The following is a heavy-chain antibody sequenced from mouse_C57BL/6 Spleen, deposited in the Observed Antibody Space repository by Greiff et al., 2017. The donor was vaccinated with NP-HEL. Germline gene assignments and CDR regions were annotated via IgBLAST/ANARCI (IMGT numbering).Heavy chain of an antibody. CDR2: INPNNGGT. V-gene: IGHV1-18*01. Sequence: EVQLQQSGPELVKPGASVKIPCKASGYTFTDYNMDWVKQSHGKSLEWIGDINPNNGGTIYNQKFKGKATLTVDKSSSTAYMELRSLTSEDTAVYYCARVYDGYSFAYWGQGTLVTVSA. CDR3: ARVYDGYSFAY. CDR1: GYTFTDYN. J-gene: IGHJ3*01. D-gene: IGHD2-3*01.